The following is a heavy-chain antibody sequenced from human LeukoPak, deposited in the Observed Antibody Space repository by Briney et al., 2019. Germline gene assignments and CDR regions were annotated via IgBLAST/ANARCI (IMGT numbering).Heavy chain of an antibody. Sequence: PGGSLRLSCAASGFTFSDYSMHWVRQAPGKGLNWVAFIRYDGNNKYYADSVKGRFTIFRDNSKNTLCLQMNSLRAEDTAVYYCAKDGDYAYYYYYYMDVWGKGTTVTISS. J-gene: IGHJ6*03. V-gene: IGHV3-30*02. D-gene: IGHD4-17*01. CDR1: GFTFSDYS. CDR3: AKDGDYAYYYYYYMDV. CDR2: IRYDGNNK.